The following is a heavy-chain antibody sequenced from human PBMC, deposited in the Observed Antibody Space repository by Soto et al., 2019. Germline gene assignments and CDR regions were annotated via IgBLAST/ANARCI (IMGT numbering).Heavy chain of an antibody. D-gene: IGHD3-9*01. V-gene: IGHV2-5*02. J-gene: IGHJ4*02. Sequence: QVTLKEAGPTLLKPTQTLTLTCTFSGFSLSTSGMGVGWIRQPPGKALEWLALIYWDDDRRHSPSLKSRLTLTKHASKNEVVLTMTNMDPLDTATYCCARSYYDTLTGLPYNFDYWGQGTLVTVSS. CDR2: IYWDDDR. CDR1: GFSLSTSGMG. CDR3: ARSYYDTLTGLPYNFDY.